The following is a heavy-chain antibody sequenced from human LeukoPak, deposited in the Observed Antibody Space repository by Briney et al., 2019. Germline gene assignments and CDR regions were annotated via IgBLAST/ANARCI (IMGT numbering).Heavy chain of an antibody. J-gene: IGHJ4*02. CDR3: ARARYSGIAVAGNY. CDR1: GGSISSSNW. CDR2: INHSGST. V-gene: IGHV4-4*02. Sequence: PSGTLSLTCAVSGGSISSSNWWSWVRQPPGKGLEWIGEINHSGSTNYNPSLKSRVTISVDTSKNQFSLKLSSVTAADTAVYYCARARYSGIAVAGNYWGQGTLVTVSS. D-gene: IGHD6-19*01.